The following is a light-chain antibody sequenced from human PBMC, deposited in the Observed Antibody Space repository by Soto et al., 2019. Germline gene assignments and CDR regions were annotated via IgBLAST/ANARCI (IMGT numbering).Light chain of an antibody. CDR1: QRVFYNSNNRNY. CDR2: WAS. CDR3: QQYYSTPFT. Sequence: DIVMTQSPDSLAVSLGERATINCKSSQRVFYNSNNRNYLAWYQQKPAQPPKLLFYWASTRESGVPDPFSGSGSGTYYTLTISSLKAEDVAVYYCQQYYSTPFTFGPGTKVDIK. V-gene: IGKV4-1*01. J-gene: IGKJ3*01.